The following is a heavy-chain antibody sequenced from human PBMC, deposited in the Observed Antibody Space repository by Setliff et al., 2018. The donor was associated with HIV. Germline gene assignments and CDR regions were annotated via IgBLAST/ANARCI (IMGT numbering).Heavy chain of an antibody. Sequence: AASVKVSCKASGGTFSSYVISWVRQASGQGPEWMGGIIPMYGVTNYAQKFHDRVTMTRNASIKTAYMELSSLRSEDTAVYYCASCGGYSRNFYGMDVWGQGTTVTVSS. V-gene: IGHV1-69*05. CDR1: GGTFSSYV. D-gene: IGHD5-12*01. CDR3: ASCGGYSRNFYGMDV. CDR2: IIPMYGVT. J-gene: IGHJ6*02.